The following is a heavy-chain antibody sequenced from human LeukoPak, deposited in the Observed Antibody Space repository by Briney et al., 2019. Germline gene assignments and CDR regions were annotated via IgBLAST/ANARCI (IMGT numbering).Heavy chain of an antibody. J-gene: IGHJ4*02. CDR3: ATVDYGDAVVALDY. Sequence: GGSLRLSCAASGFTFSSYSMNWVRQAPGKGLEWVSSISSSSYIYYADSVKGRFTISRDNAKNSLYLQMNSLRAEDTAVYYCATVDYGDAVVALDYWGQGALVTVSS. V-gene: IGHV3-21*01. CDR2: ISSSSYI. D-gene: IGHD4-17*01. CDR1: GFTFSSYS.